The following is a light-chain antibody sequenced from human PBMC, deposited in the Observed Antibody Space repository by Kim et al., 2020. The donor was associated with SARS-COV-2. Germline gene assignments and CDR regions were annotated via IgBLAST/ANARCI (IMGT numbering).Light chain of an antibody. V-gene: IGKV2-30*01. CDR3: MQNTRWPLT. Sequence: PASISCRSNQGFVYSDGDTYLNWFQQRPGQSPSRLIYKVSNRDSGVPDRFSGSVSGTDFTLKISRVEAEDVGIYYCMQNTRWPLTVGGGTKVDIK. CDR1: QGFVYSDGDTY. CDR2: KVS. J-gene: IGKJ4*01.